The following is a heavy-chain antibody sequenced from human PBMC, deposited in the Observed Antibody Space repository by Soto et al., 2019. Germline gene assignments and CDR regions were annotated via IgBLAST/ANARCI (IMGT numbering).Heavy chain of an antibody. CDR2: IVVGSGNT. CDR3: AALIVVVMYPDY. J-gene: IGHJ4*02. V-gene: IGHV1-58*02. Sequence: ASVKVSCKASGFTLTSSAMQWVRQARGQRLEWIGWIVVGSGNTNYAQKFQERVTITRDMSTSTAYMELSSLRAEDTAVYYCAALIVVVMYPDYWGQGTLVTVSS. D-gene: IGHD3-22*01. CDR1: GFTLTSSA.